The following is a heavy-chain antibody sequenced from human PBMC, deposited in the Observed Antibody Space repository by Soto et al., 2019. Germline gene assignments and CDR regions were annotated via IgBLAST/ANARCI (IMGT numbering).Heavy chain of an antibody. D-gene: IGHD2-15*01. CDR1: GGTFSSYA. CDR3: ARDLGYGGKIDYYYYGMDV. CDR2: IIPIFGTA. J-gene: IGHJ6*02. Sequence: SVRVSCKASGGTFSSYAISWVRPAPGQGLEWMGGIIPIFGTANYAQKFQGRVTITADKSTSTAYMELSSLRSEDTAVYYCARDLGYGGKIDYYYYGMDVWGQGTTVTVSS. V-gene: IGHV1-69*06.